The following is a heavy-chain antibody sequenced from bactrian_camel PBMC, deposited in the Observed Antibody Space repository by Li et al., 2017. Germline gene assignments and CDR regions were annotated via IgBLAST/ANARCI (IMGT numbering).Heavy chain of an antibody. CDR3: AAEPGTYSDYENLFLSCGGEEYNY. J-gene: IGHJ4*01. CDR2: IDSDGST. CDR1: GYTASSYC. D-gene: IGHD4*01. V-gene: IGHV3S53*01. Sequence: QLVESGGGSVQAGGSLRLSCAVSGYTASSYCMGWFRQAPGKVREGVAAIDSDGSTSYADSVKGRVNISQDRDKNTVYLHMTGLKSEDTAVYYCAAEPGTYSDYENLFLSCGGEEYNYWSQGTQVTVS.